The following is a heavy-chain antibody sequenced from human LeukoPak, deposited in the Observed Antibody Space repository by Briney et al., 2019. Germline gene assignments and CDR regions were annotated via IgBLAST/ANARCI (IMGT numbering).Heavy chain of an antibody. Sequence: TGGSLRLSCAASGFSFSDYVIHWVRQAPGKGLVWVAVISKDGGTKYYADSVKGRLTISRDNSKNMLYLQMNSLRPEDTAVYYCARGGDLKYCSGGSCYSVDYWGQGTLVTVSS. CDR1: GFSFSDYV. CDR2: ISKDGGTK. J-gene: IGHJ4*02. D-gene: IGHD2-15*01. CDR3: ARGGDLKYCSGGSCYSVDY. V-gene: IGHV3-30-3*01.